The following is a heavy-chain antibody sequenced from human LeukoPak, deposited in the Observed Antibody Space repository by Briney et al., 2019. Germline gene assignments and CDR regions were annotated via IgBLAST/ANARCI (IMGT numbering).Heavy chain of an antibody. CDR2: TYYSGST. V-gene: IGHV4-59*01. CDR1: GGSISSYY. J-gene: IGHJ5*02. Sequence: SETLSLTCTVSGGSISSYYWSWIRQPPGKGLEWIGYTYYSGSTNYNPSLKSRVTISVDTSKNQFSLKLSSVTAADTAVYYCARYGDYYDSSGYYLDPNWFDPWGRGTLVTVSS. D-gene: IGHD3-22*01. CDR3: ARYGDYYDSSGYYLDPNWFDP.